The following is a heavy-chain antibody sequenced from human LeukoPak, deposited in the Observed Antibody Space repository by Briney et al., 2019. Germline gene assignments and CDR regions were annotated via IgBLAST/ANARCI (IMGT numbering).Heavy chain of an antibody. CDR3: ASIDTAYNWFDP. V-gene: IGHV4-59*01. Sequence: PSETLSLTCAVYGGSFSGYYWSWIRQPPGKGLEWIGYIYYSGSTNYNPSLKSRATISVDTSKNQFSLKLSSVTAADTAVYYCASIDTAYNWFDPWGQGTLVTVSS. J-gene: IGHJ5*02. CDR2: IYYSGST. CDR1: GGSFSGYY. D-gene: IGHD5-18*01.